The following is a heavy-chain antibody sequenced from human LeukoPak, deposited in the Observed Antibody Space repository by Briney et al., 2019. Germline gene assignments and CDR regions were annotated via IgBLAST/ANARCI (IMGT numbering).Heavy chain of an antibody. D-gene: IGHD6-13*01. Sequence: PGGSLRPSCAASGFTFDDYAMHWVRQAPGKGLEWVSGISWNSGSIGYGDSVKGRFTISRDNAKNSLYLQMNSLRTEDTALYYCAKAAFGSWTSGGLNRWGQGTLVTVSS. CDR3: AKAAFGSWTSGGLNR. CDR2: ISWNSGSI. J-gene: IGHJ5*02. V-gene: IGHV3-9*01. CDR1: GFTFDDYA.